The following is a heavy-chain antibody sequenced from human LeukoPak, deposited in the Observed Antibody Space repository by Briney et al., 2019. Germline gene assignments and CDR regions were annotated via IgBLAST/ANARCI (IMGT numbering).Heavy chain of an antibody. CDR2: IYYSGST. J-gene: IGHJ4*02. Sequence: SETLSLTCTASGGSISSYYWSWIRQPPGKGLEWIGYIYYSGSTNYNPSLKSRVTIPVDTSKNQFSLKLSSVTAADTAVYYCARSHSVWTSFDYWGQGTLVTVSS. D-gene: IGHD3/OR15-3a*01. V-gene: IGHV4-59*01. CDR3: ARSHSVWTSFDY. CDR1: GGSISSYY.